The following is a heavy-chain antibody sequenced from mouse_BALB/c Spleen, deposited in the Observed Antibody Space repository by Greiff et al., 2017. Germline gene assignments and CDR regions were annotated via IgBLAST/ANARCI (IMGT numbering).Heavy chain of an antibody. Sequence: EVNVVESGGDLVKPGGSLKLSCAASGFTFSSYGMSWVRQTPDKRLEWVATISSGGSYTYYPDSVKGRFTISRDNAKNTLYLQMSSLKSEDTAMYYCARHTTGTTYYFDYWGQGTTLTVSS. CDR2: ISSGGSYT. CDR1: GFTFSSYG. J-gene: IGHJ2*01. CDR3: ARHTTGTTYYFDY. D-gene: IGHD4-1*02. V-gene: IGHV5-6*01.